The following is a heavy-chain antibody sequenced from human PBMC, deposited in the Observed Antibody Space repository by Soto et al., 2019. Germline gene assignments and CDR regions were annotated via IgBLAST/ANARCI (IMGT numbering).Heavy chain of an antibody. V-gene: IGHV3-21*01. D-gene: IGHD3-16*01. CDR2: ISSSSSHI. CDR1: GFTFSSYS. J-gene: IGHJ6*03. CDR3: ARDRGGVTSPYYMDV. Sequence: GGSLRLSCAASGFTFSSYSMNWVRQAPGKGLEWVSCISSSSSHIYYADSMKGRFTISRDNAKNSLYLLMNSPRAEDTAVYYCARDRGGVTSPYYMDVWGKGTTVTVSS.